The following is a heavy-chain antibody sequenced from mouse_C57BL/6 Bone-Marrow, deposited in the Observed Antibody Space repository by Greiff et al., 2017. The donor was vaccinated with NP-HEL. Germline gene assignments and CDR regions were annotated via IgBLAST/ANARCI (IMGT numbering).Heavy chain of an antibody. J-gene: IGHJ3*01. CDR1: GYTFTSYW. V-gene: IGHV1-5*01. Sequence: EVQLQQSGTVLARPGASVKMSCKTSGYTFTSYWMHWVKQRPGQGLEWIGAIYPGNSDTSYNQKFKGKAKLTAVTSASTAHMELSSLTNEDSAVYYCTRYYYDYDVAWFAYWGQGTLVTVSA. D-gene: IGHD2-4*01. CDR2: IYPGNSDT. CDR3: TRYYYDYDVAWFAY.